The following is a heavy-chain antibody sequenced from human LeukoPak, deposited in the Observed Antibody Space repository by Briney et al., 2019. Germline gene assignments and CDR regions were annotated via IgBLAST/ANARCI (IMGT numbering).Heavy chain of an antibody. CDR2: IIPIFGTA. J-gene: IGHJ4*02. CDR1: GGTFSSYA. CDR3: ASRLSSSSLYFDY. Sequence: ASVKVSCKASGGTFSSYAISWVRQAPGQGLEWMGGIIPIFGTANYAQKFQGRVTITTDESTSTAYMELSSLRSEDTAVYYCASRLSSSSLYFDYWGQGTLVTVSS. V-gene: IGHV1-69*05. D-gene: IGHD6-6*01.